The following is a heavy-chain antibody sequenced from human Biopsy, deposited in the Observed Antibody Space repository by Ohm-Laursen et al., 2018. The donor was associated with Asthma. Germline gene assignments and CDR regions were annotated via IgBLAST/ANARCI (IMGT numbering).Heavy chain of an antibody. D-gene: IGHD3-10*01. J-gene: IGHJ6*02. CDR1: GYTFNSAG. CDR3: ARAVDYSHYYGIDV. CDR2: ISVYNGNT. V-gene: IGHV1-18*01. Sequence: GYSVNVSCKTSGYTFNSAGITWVRQAPGQRLEWMGWISVYNGNTKVAQKLQDRVTMITDTSTSTAYMELRSLRSDDTAVYFCARAVDYSHYYGIDVWGQGTTVTVS.